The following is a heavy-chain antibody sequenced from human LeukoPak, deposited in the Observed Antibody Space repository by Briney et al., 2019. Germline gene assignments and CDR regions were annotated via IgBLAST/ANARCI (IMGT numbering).Heavy chain of an antibody. Sequence: ASVKVSCKASGYTFTSYYMHWVRQAPGQGPEWMGIINPSGGSTSYAQKFQGRVTMTRDMSTSTVYMELSSLRSEDTAVYYCARDQRYSSGWYAVVIKLSYFDYWGQGTLVTVSS. CDR2: INPSGGST. CDR3: ARDQRYSSGWYAVVIKLSYFDY. CDR1: GYTFTSYY. J-gene: IGHJ4*02. V-gene: IGHV1-46*01. D-gene: IGHD6-19*01.